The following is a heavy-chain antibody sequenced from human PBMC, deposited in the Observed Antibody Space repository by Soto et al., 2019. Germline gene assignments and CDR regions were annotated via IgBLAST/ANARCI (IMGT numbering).Heavy chain of an antibody. D-gene: IGHD3-10*01. CDR3: TAWGWGSDFGAG. Sequence: EVQLVESGGGLIQPGESLRLSCSTSGFTFSDSYIDWVRQAPGKGLEWVGRTKNKAASYATEYAASVKGRFSISRDHSQNSLYLQMNSLKIDDTAVYYCTAWGWGSDFGAGWGQGTQVIVSS. CDR2: TKNKAASYAT. J-gene: IGHJ4*02. V-gene: IGHV3-72*01. CDR1: GFTFSDSY.